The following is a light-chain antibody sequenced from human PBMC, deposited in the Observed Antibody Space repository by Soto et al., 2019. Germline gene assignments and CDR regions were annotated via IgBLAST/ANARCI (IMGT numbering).Light chain of an antibody. Sequence: DIQMTQSPSSLSASVGDRVTITCRASQSVRSYLNWYQQKPGKAPKFLIYAASSLQSGVPSRFSGTESGTDFTLIINSLQPEDFATYYCQQSYSSPFTFGPGTKVDMK. CDR3: QQSYSSPFT. J-gene: IGKJ3*01. CDR2: AAS. V-gene: IGKV1-39*01. CDR1: QSVRSY.